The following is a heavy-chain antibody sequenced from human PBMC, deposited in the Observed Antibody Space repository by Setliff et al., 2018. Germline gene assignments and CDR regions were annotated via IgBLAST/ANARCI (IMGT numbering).Heavy chain of an antibody. Sequence: PSETLSLTCTVSGASLSSGSYYWSWIRQSAGKGLEWIGHIYTNGATSYSPSLKSRVSISADTSKNVLSLRLTSVTAADTAVYYCAKEYVVISFVRNSHQHYGMDVWGPGTTVTAP. CDR1: GASLSSGSYY. CDR3: AKEYVVISFVRNSHQHYGMDV. V-gene: IGHV4-61*09. CDR2: IYTNGAT. D-gene: IGHD2-21*01. J-gene: IGHJ6*02.